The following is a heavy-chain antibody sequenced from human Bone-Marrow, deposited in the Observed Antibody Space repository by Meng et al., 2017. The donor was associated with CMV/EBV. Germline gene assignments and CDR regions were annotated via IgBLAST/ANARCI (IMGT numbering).Heavy chain of an antibody. CDR1: GFTFSSYS. CDR3: VRGSGHTVDF. V-gene: IGHV3-21*06. J-gene: IGHJ4*02. CDR2: ISSSSSYI. Sequence: GESLKISCAASGFTFSSYSMNWVRQAPGKGLEWVSSISSSSSYIYYADSVKGRFTISRDNAKNSLYLQMNSLRADDTAVYYCVRGSGHTVDFWGQGARVTVSS. D-gene: IGHD3-3*01.